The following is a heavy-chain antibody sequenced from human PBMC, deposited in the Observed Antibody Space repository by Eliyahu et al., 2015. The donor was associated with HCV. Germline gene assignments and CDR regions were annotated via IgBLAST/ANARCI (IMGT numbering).Heavy chain of an antibody. Sequence: QVQLQESGPGLVKPSETLSLTCTVSGGSISPYYWSWIRQSSGKGLEWIGYVFYGGTTNYNPSLKSRVTISRNTSRNQFFLRLTSVTAADTAVYYCARSFFYNSSWYDAFDYWGRGSLVTVSS. J-gene: IGHJ4*02. CDR2: VFYGGTT. V-gene: IGHV4-59*01. CDR1: GGSISPYY. D-gene: IGHD6-13*01. CDR3: ARSFFYNSSWYDAFDY.